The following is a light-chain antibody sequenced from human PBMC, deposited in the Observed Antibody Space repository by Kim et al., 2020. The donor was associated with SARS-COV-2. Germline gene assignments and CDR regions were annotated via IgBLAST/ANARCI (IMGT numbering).Light chain of an antibody. CDR2: AAP. Sequence: EIVLTQSPGTLSLSPGERATLSCRASQSVRNNYFAWYQQKPGQTPRLLIHAAPSRATDIPDRFSGSGSGTDFTLTISRLEPEDFGVFYCQQYGSAPNTFGQGTKLEI. CDR3: QQYGSAPNT. J-gene: IGKJ2*01. V-gene: IGKV3-20*01. CDR1: QSVRNNY.